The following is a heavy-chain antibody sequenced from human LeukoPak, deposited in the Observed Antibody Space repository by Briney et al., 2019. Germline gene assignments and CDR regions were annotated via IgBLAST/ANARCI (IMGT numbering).Heavy chain of an antibody. CDR1: GGTFSSYA. D-gene: IGHD5-18*01. CDR2: IIPIFGTA. J-gene: IGHJ6*02. Sequence: GSSVKVSCKASGGTFSSYAISWVRQAPGQGLEWMGGIIPIFGTANYAQKFQGRVTITADESTSTAYMELSSLRSEDTAVYYCARANAYVDTALGMDVWGQGTTVTVSS. V-gene: IGHV1-69*01. CDR3: ARANAYVDTALGMDV.